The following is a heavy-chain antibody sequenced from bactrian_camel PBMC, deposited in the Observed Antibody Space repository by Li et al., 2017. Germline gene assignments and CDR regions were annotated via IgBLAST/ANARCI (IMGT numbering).Heavy chain of an antibody. J-gene: IGHJ4*01. Sequence: VQLVESGGGSVQAGGSLRLSCAASGATIRNYYMGWFRQASGKEREGVAAIDIYHNTDYADSVKGRFTVTKDNAKNTLYLQMNNLKTEDTAVYYCAKGGRLTSVSDLVAGITYRGQGTQVTVS. V-gene: IGHV3-2*01. CDR2: IDIYHNT. D-gene: IGHD6*01. CDR3: AKGGRLTSVSDLVAGITY. CDR1: GATIRNYY.